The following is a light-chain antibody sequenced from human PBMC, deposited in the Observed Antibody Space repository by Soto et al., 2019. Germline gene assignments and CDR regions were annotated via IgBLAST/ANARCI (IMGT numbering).Light chain of an antibody. J-gene: IGLJ1*01. CDR2: EVS. V-gene: IGLV2-14*01. CDR1: SSDIGGHNY. Sequence: QSVLTQPASVSGSPGQSITISCSGSSSDIGGHNYVSWYKQHPGKAPKLILYEVSYRPSGVSNRFSGSKSGNTASLTISGLQAEDEADYYCSSFASSGTPYVFGAGTKVTVL. CDR3: SSFASSGTPYV.